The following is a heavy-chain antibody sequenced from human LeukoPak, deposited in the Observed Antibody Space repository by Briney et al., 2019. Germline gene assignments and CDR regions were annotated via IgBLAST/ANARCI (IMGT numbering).Heavy chain of an antibody. D-gene: IGHD7-27*01. V-gene: IGHV4-59*08. J-gene: IGHJ4*02. CDR1: GGSISSYY. CDR3: ARHATTGEGSDY. CDR2: IYYSGST. Sequence: SETLSLTCTVSGGSISSYYWSWIRQPPGKGLEWIGYIYYSGSTNCNPSLKSRVTISVDTSKNQFSLKLSSVTAADTAVYYCARHATTGEGSDYWGQGTLVTVSS.